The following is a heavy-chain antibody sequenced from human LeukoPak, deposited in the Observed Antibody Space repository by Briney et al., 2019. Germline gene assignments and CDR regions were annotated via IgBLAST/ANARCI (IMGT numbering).Heavy chain of an antibody. CDR2: ISGSGHNT. CDR3: ARAGGAGYYYDSSGYYYVI. J-gene: IGHJ4*02. D-gene: IGHD3-22*01. V-gene: IGHV3-23*01. Sequence: GGSLRLSCAASGFTFSNYGMNWVRQAPGKGPEWVSAISGSGHNTYYADSVKGRFTISRDNSKNTLYLQMNSLRAEDTAVYYCARAGGAGYYYDSSGYYYVIWGQGTLVTVSS. CDR1: GFTFSNYG.